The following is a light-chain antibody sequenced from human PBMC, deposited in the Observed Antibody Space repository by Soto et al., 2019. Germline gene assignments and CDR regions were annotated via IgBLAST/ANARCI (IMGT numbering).Light chain of an antibody. V-gene: IGLV1-44*01. CDR2: TDN. CDR3: AAWDGSLNAYV. J-gene: IGLJ1*01. Sequence: QSVLTQPPSASGTPGQRVTISCSGSSSNIGSNAVNWYQQFPGTAPKLLIYTDNQRPSGVPDRFSGSKSGTSASLAISALQSEDEADYFCAAWDGSLNAYVFGTGTKVTVL. CDR1: SSNIGSNA.